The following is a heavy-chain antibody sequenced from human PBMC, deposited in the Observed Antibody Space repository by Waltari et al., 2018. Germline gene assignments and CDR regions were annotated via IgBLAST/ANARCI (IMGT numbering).Heavy chain of an antibody. CDR1: GFTVSRNY. Sequence: EVQLVETGGGLIQPGGSLRLSCAASGFTVSRNYMSWVRQAPGKGLEWVSVIYSGGSTYYADSVKGRFTISRDNSKNTLYLQMNSLRAEDTAVYYCARDLDDSYFDYWGQGTLVTVSS. J-gene: IGHJ4*02. CDR3: ARDLDDSYFDY. V-gene: IGHV3-53*02. D-gene: IGHD2-21*02. CDR2: IYSGGST.